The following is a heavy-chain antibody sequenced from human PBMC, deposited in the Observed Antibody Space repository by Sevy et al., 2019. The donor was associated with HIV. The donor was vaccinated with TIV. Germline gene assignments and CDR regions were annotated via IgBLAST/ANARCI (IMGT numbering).Heavy chain of an antibody. CDR1: GFTFSSYS. Sequence: GGSLRLSCAASGFTFSSYSINWVRQAPGKGLEWVSFSSGPSATVYYAASVKGRFTISRDSAKNSISLQMANLRDEDTAVYYCAREAVASRGSNFIGMDIWGRGTTVTVSS. CDR2: SSGPSATV. CDR3: AREAVASRGSNFIGMDI. D-gene: IGHD6-19*01. J-gene: IGHJ6*01. V-gene: IGHV3-48*02.